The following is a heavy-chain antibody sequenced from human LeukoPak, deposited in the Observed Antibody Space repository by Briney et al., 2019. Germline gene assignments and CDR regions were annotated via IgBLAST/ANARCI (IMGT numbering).Heavy chain of an antibody. CDR2: INPNSGGT. D-gene: IGHD6-13*01. J-gene: IGHJ4*02. CDR3: ASLSIAAAGRRGDY. Sequence: ASVKVSCKASGYTFTGYYIHWVRQAPGQGLEWMGWINPNSGGTNNAQKFQGRVTMTRDTSISTAYMELSRLRSDDTAVYYCASLSIAAAGRRGDYWGQGTLVTVSS. V-gene: IGHV1-2*02. CDR1: GYTFTGYY.